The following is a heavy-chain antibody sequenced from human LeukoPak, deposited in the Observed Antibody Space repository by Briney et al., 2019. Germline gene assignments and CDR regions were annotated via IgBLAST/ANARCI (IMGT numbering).Heavy chain of an antibody. D-gene: IGHD3-10*01. V-gene: IGHV1-24*01. J-gene: IGHJ5*02. CDR1: GYTLTELS. Sequence: ASVTVSCKVSGYTLTELSMHWVRQAPGKGLEWMGGFDPEDGETIYAQKFQGRVTMTEDTSTDTAYMELSSLRSEDTAVYYCATGPIFVRGDWFDPWGQGTLVTVSS. CDR3: ATGPIFVRGDWFDP. CDR2: FDPEDGET.